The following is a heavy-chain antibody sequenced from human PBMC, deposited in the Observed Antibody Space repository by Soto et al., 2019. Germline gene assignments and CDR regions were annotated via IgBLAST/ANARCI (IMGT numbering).Heavy chain of an antibody. D-gene: IGHD5-18*01. CDR3: ARSRGYSYDISE. Sequence: NPSETLSLTCTVSGGSISSGDYYWSWIRQPPGKGLEWIGYIYYSGSTYYNPSLKSRVTISVDTSKNQFSLKLSSVTAADTAVYYCARSRGYSYDISEWGQGTLGTVSS. CDR1: GGSISSGDYY. CDR2: IYYSGST. J-gene: IGHJ4*02. V-gene: IGHV4-30-4*01.